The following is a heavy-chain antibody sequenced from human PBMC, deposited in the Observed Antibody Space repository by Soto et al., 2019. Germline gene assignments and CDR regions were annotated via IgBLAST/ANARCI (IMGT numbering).Heavy chain of an antibody. CDR2: ISATTTYK. Sequence: GGSLRLSCTASGFTFDTYTMNWLRQAPGRGLEWVSSISATTTYKYYAASVEGRFTISRDNAKNSLYLQTNSLGAEDTAVYYCARGSASKSGHLWYFDLWGRGTLVTVSS. D-gene: IGHD2-8*02. CDR1: GFTFDTYT. CDR3: ARGSASKSGHLWYFDL. V-gene: IGHV3-21*01. J-gene: IGHJ2*01.